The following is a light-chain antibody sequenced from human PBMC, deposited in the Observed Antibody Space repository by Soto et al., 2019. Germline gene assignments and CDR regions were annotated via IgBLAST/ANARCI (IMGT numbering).Light chain of an antibody. V-gene: IGKV3-20*01. CDR2: GAS. CDR1: QSVGKNF. J-gene: IGKJ1*01. CDR3: HQDAASPLT. Sequence: EIVLTQSPGTLSLSPGERATLSCRASQSVGKNFVAWYQQKPGQAPRFLMYGASTRATGITDRFSGSGSGTDFTLTSNRLEPEDFAVYYCHQDAASPLTFGQGTKVEI.